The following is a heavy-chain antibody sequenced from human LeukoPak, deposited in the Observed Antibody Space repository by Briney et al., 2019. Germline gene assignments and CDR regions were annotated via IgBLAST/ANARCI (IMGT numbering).Heavy chain of an antibody. V-gene: IGHV1-2*02. CDR3: ARTHNWKSSGLLYYMDV. J-gene: IGHJ6*03. CDR2: INPNSGGT. Sequence: ASVKVSCKASGYTFTSYYMHWVRQAPGQGLEWMGWINPNSGGTNYVQKFQGRVTMTRDTSISTAYMELSRLRSDDTAVYYCARTHNWKSSGLLYYMDVWGKGTTVTVSS. D-gene: IGHD1-20*01. CDR1: GYTFTSYY.